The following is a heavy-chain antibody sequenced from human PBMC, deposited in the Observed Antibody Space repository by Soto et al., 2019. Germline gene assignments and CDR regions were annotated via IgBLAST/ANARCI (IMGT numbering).Heavy chain of an antibody. CDR1: AFTFNNAW. CDR2: IKSKTAGGTT. V-gene: IGHV3-15*07. J-gene: IGHJ4*02. CDR3: TLSFFAGDYLFDY. Sequence: PGGSLRLSCAASAFTFNNAWMNWVRQAPGKGLEWVGRIKSKTAGGTTDYAAPAKGRFTISRDDSENTLYLQMNSLKTEDTAVYYCTLSFFAGDYLFDYWGQGALVTVSS. D-gene: IGHD4-17*01.